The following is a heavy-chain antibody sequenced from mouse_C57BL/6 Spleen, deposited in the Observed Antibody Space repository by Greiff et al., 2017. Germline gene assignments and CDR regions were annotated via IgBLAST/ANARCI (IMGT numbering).Heavy chain of an antibody. CDR3: AREGSFSPVAY. D-gene: IGHD6-1*01. Sequence: EVKLMESGGGLVKPGGSLKLSCAASGFTFSSYAMSWVRQTPEKRLEWVATISDGGSYTYYPDNVKGRFTISRDNAKNNLYLQMSHLKSEDTAMYYCAREGSFSPVAYWGQGTLVTVSA. CDR2: ISDGGSYT. J-gene: IGHJ3*01. CDR1: GFTFSSYA. V-gene: IGHV5-4*01.